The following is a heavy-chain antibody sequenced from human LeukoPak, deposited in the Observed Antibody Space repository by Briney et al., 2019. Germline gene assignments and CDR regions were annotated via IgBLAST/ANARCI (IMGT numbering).Heavy chain of an antibody. V-gene: IGHV4-30-2*03. CDR3: ARLGGSYLSYWFFDL. J-gene: IGHJ2*01. CDR2: IYYTGST. Sequence: LRLSCAASGFTFSSYAMSWIRQPPGKGLEWIGNIYYTGSTFYNPSLKSRVTISVDTSKNQFSLKLSSVAAAGTAVYYCARLGGSYLSYWFFDLWGRGTLVTVPS. CDR1: GFTFSSYA. D-gene: IGHD1-26*01.